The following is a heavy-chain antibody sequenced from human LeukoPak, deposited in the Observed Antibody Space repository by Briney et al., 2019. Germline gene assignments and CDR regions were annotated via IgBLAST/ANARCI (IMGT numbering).Heavy chain of an antibody. CDR2: INHRGST. CDR1: GGSFSGYH. V-gene: IGHV4-34*01. D-gene: IGHD3-10*01. Sequence: SETLSLTCVVYGGSFSGYHWSWIRQSPGKGLEWIGEINHRGSTNYNPPLKRRVTMSLDTSKNQFSLKLSSVTAADTAVYYCAKSLYGSGSYYNWFDPWGQGTLVTVSS. J-gene: IGHJ5*02. CDR3: AKSLYGSGSYYNWFDP.